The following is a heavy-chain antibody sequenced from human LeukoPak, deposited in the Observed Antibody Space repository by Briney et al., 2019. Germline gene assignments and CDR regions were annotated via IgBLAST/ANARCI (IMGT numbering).Heavy chain of an antibody. V-gene: IGHV4-34*01. Sequence: SETLSLTCAVYGGSFSGYYWSWIRRPPGKGLEWIGEINHSGSTNYNPSLKSRVTISVDTSKNQFSLKLSSVTAADTAVYYCARHYYDSSGYFGNNWFDPWGQGTLVTVSS. J-gene: IGHJ5*02. D-gene: IGHD3-22*01. CDR2: INHSGST. CDR1: GGSFSGYY. CDR3: ARHYYDSSGYFGNNWFDP.